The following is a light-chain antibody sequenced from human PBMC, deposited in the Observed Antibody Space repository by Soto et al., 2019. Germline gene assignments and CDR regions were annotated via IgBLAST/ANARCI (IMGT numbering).Light chain of an antibody. Sequence: EIVLTQSPATLSLSPGERATLSCRASQSVSRYLAWYQQKPGQAPRLLIHDASNRATGIPAGFSGSGSGTDFTLTISSLEPEDFAVYYCQQRSNWPPTFGGGTKVEIK. CDR3: QQRSNWPPT. CDR2: DAS. V-gene: IGKV3-11*01. CDR1: QSVSRY. J-gene: IGKJ4*01.